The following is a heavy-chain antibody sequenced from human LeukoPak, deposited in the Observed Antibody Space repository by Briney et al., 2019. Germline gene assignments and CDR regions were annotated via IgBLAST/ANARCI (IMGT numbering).Heavy chain of an antibody. CDR1: GYTFTSYA. D-gene: IGHD4-11*01. CDR3: ARGYSFGDY. V-gene: IGHV1-3*01. J-gene: IGHJ4*02. Sequence: ASVKVSCKASGYTFTSYAMHWVRQAPGQRLEWMGWINAGNGNTKYSQKFQDRVTMTWDTSTSTVYMELSSLRSEDTAVYFCARGYSFGDYWGQGTLVTVSS. CDR2: INAGNGNT.